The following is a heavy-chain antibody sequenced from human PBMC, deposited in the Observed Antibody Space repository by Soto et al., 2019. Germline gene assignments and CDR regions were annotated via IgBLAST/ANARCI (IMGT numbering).Heavy chain of an antibody. CDR2: INAHSGGT. CDR3: AKDLTRQLAYWLDP. J-gene: IGHJ5*02. D-gene: IGHD6-6*01. V-gene: IGHV1-2*02. Sequence: SVIVSCKASGCSFTGYYIHWLRQAPGRGLEWVGGINAHSGGTEYAHKFQGRVTLTRDTSIATAYLTLNSLTSDDTALYYCAKDLTRQLAYWLDPWGQGTQVTVSS. CDR1: GCSFTGYY.